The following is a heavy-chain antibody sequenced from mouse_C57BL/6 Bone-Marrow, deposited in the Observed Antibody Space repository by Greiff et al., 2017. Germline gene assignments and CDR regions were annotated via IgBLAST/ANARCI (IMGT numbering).Heavy chain of an antibody. CDR1: GFNIKDDY. V-gene: IGHV14-4*01. D-gene: IGHD2-1*01. Sequence: EVQVVESGAELVRPGASVKLSCTASGFNIKDDYMHWVKQRPEQGLEWIGWIDPENGDTEYASKFQGKATITADTSSNTAYLQLSSLTSEDTAVYYCTPIYYDAMDYWGQGTSVTVSS. CDR3: TPIYYDAMDY. CDR2: IDPENGDT. J-gene: IGHJ4*01.